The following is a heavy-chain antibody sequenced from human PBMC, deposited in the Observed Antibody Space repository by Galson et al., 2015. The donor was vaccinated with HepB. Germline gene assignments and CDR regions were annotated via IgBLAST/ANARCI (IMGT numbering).Heavy chain of an antibody. CDR2: ISYDGSNK. Sequence: SLRLSCAASGFTFSSYGMHWVRQAPGKGLEWVAVISYDGSNKYYADSVKGRFTISRDNSKNTLYLQMNSLRAEDTAVYYCAKDFADQSITMIVVVTADEASGYGMDVWGQGTTVTVSS. CDR1: GFTFSSYG. J-gene: IGHJ6*02. D-gene: IGHD3-22*01. CDR3: AKDFADQSITMIVVVTADEASGYGMDV. V-gene: IGHV3-30*18.